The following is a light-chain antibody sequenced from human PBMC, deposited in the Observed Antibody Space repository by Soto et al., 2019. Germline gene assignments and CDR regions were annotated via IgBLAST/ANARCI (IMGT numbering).Light chain of an antibody. CDR2: AAS. Sequence: DIQMTQSPSSLSASVRDRVTITCRASQSISTYLNWYQQKPGKAPKLLIYAASSLQSGVPSRFSGSGSGTDFTLTISSLQPEDFATYYCQQANSFPLTFGGGTKVDIK. J-gene: IGKJ4*01. CDR3: QQANSFPLT. CDR1: QSISTY. V-gene: IGKV1D-12*01.